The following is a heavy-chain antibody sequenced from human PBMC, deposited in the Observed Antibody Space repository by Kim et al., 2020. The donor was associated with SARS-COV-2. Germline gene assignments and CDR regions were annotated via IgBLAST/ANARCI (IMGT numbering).Heavy chain of an antibody. J-gene: IGHJ4*01. D-gene: IGHD3-9*01. CDR1: GFTFSSYG. Sequence: GGSLRLSCAASGFTFSSYGMHWVRQAPGKGLEWVAVISYDGSNKYYADSVKGRFTISRDNSKNTLYLQMNSLRAEDTAVYYCAKDQWDDILTGYYLDYWG. V-gene: IGHV3-30*18. CDR3: AKDQWDDILTGYYLDY. CDR2: ISYDGSNK.